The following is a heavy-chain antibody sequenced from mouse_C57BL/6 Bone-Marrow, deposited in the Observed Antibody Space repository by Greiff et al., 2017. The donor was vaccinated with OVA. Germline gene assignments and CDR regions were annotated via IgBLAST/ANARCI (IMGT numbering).Heavy chain of an antibody. CDR2: IRSKSNHYAT. CDR3: VRQLMELGYFDV. Sequence: GGGLVQPKGSLKLSCAASGFSFNTYAMNWVRQAPGKGLAWVARIRSKSNHYATYYADSVKDRFTISRDDSESMLYLQMNNLKTEDTAMYYCVRQLMELGYFDVWGTGTTVTVSS. J-gene: IGHJ1*03. D-gene: IGHD3-1*01. CDR1: GFSFNTYA. V-gene: IGHV10-1*01.